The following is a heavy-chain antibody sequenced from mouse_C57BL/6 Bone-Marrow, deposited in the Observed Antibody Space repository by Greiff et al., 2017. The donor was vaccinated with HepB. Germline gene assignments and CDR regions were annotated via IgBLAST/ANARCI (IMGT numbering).Heavy chain of an antibody. Sequence: QVQLQQSGAELARPGASVKMSYKASGYTFTSYTMHWVKQRPGQGLEWIGYINPSSGYTKYNQKFKDKATLTADKSSSTAYMQLSSLTSEDSAVYYCARSRGSSLFAYWGQGTLVTVSA. V-gene: IGHV1-4*01. CDR2: INPSSGYT. CDR3: ARSRGSSLFAY. CDR1: GYTFTSYT. J-gene: IGHJ3*01. D-gene: IGHD1-1*01.